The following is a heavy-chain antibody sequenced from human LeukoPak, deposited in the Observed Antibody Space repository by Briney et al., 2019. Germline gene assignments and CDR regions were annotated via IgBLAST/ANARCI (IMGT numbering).Heavy chain of an antibody. CDR1: GFTFSSYW. Sequence: GGSLRLSCAASGFTFSSYWMSWVRQAPGKGLEWVANIKQDGSEKYYVDSVKGRFTISRDNSKNTLYLQMNSLRAEDTAVYYCAKASYGDYVDFDYWGQGTLVTVSS. V-gene: IGHV3-7*03. D-gene: IGHD4-17*01. CDR3: AKASYGDYVDFDY. J-gene: IGHJ4*02. CDR2: IKQDGSEK.